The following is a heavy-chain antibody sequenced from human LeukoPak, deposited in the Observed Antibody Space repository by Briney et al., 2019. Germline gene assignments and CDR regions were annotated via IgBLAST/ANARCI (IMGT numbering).Heavy chain of an antibody. D-gene: IGHD6-13*01. CDR3: ARENQGDPTAAPDY. CDR1: GYTFTRYL. Sequence: ASVKVSCKASGYTFTRYLIHWVRQAPGQGLEWMGLINPSGGGTNYEKKFQGRVTMSRDTSTSTVYMDLSGLTSEDTAVYYCARENQGDPTAAPDYWGQGSLVTVSS. J-gene: IGHJ4*02. V-gene: IGHV1-46*01. CDR2: INPSGGGT.